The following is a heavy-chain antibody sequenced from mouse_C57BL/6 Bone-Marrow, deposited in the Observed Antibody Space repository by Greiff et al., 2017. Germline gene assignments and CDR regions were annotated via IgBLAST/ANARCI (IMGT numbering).Heavy chain of an antibody. CDR2: IDPENGDT. CDR1: GFNIKDDY. Sequence: VQLQQSGAELVRPGASVKLSCTASGFNIKDDYMHWVKQRPEQGLEWIGWIDPENGDTEYASKFQGKATITADTSSNTAYLQLSSLTSEDTAVYYGTTYGNLYYFDYWGQGTTLTVSS. J-gene: IGHJ2*01. CDR3: TTYGNLYYFDY. D-gene: IGHD2-10*02. V-gene: IGHV14-4*01.